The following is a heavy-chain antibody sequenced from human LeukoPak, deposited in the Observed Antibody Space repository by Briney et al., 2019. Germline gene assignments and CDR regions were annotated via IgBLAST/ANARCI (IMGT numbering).Heavy chain of an antibody. J-gene: IGHJ4*02. CDR2: IYHSGST. Sequence: PSQTLSLTCAVSGGSISSGGYSWSWIRQPPGKGLEWIGYIYHSGSTNYNPSLKSRVTISVDTSKNQFSLKLSSVTAADTAVYYCARGRGEYTAIFAYWGQGTLVTVSS. D-gene: IGHD5-18*01. CDR1: GGSISSGGYS. V-gene: IGHV4-30-2*01. CDR3: ARGRGEYTAIFAY.